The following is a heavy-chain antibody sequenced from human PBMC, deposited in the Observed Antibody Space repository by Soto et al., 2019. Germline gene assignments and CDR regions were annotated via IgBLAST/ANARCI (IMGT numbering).Heavy chain of an antibody. J-gene: IGHJ6*02. D-gene: IGHD6-25*01. Sequence: QVQLVQSGAEVKKPGSSVKVSCKASGGTFSSYAISWVRQAPGQGLEWMGGIIPIFGTANYAQKFQGRVTITADESTSTAYMELSSLRSEDTAVYYCARGIHRSGCSNYYYYYGMDVWGQGTTVTVSS. CDR3: ARGIHRSGCSNYYYYYGMDV. CDR1: GGTFSSYA. CDR2: IIPIFGTA. V-gene: IGHV1-69*01.